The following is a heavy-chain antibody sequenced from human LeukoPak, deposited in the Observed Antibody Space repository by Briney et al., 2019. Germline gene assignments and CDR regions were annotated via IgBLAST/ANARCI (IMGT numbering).Heavy chain of an antibody. V-gene: IGHV3-23*01. CDR3: AKGVRSMVRGVDPLDD. Sequence: QPGGSLRLSCAASGFTFSSYAMSWVRQAPGKGLEWVSAISGSGGSTYYADSVKGRFTISRDNSKNTLYLQMNSLRAEDTAVYYWAKGVRSMVRGVDPLDDWGQGTLVTVSS. D-gene: IGHD3-10*01. CDR2: ISGSGGST. J-gene: IGHJ4*02. CDR1: GFTFSSYA.